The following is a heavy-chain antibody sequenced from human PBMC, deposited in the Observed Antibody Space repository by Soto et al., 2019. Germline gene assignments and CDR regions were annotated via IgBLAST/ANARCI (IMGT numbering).Heavy chain of an antibody. CDR3: ARDRGRAYYYYYYGMDV. V-gene: IGHV3-30*04. D-gene: IGHD3-10*01. CDR2: ISDDGSER. CDR1: GFTFSSYA. Sequence: PGGSLRLSCAASGFTFSSYAMHWVRQAPARGLEWVAVISDDGSERTYADSVKGRLTISRDNSNNTLSLQMNSLRGEDTAVYYCARDRGRAYYYYYYGMDVWGQGTTVTVSS. J-gene: IGHJ6*02.